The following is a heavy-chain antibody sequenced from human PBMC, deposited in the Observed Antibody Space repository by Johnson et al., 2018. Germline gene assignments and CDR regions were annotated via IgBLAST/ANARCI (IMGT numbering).Heavy chain of an antibody. CDR2: IYTSGST. Sequence: VQLVETGPGLVKPSETLSLTCTVSGGSISSYYWSWIRQPAGKGLEWIGRIYTSGSTNDNPSLTRRVTLSVDTSNRQFSLKLSSGTAADTAVYYRARGFYGDYEMDVWGQGTTVTVSS. V-gene: IGHV4-4*07. CDR1: GGSISSYY. D-gene: IGHD4-17*01. CDR3: ARGFYGDYEMDV. J-gene: IGHJ6*02.